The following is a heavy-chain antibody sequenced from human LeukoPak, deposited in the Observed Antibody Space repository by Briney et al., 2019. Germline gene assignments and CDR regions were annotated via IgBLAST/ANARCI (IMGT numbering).Heavy chain of an antibody. CDR2: MNPINGDT. Sequence: ASVKVSCRASGYTFTGYYMHWVRQAPGQGLEWMGWMNPINGDTMYPQIFQGRVTMTRDTSISTAYMELSRLRSDDTAVYYCARDSSSSFWGPLGYYYMDVWGKGTTVTVSS. J-gene: IGHJ6*03. CDR3: ARDSSSSFWGPLGYYYMDV. D-gene: IGHD6-6*01. CDR1: GYTFTGYY. V-gene: IGHV1-2*02.